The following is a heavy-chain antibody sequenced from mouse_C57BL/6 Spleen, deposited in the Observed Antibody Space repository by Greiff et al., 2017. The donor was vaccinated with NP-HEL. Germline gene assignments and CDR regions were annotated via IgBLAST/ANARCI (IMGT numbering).Heavy chain of an antibody. CDR1: GFTFSDYG. D-gene: IGHD2-4*01. CDR3: ARDDYDGGPTAMDY. J-gene: IGHJ4*01. Sequence: EVKLVESGGGLVKPGGSLKLSCAASGFTFSDYGMHWVRQAPEKGLEWVAYISSGSSTIYYADTVKGRFTISRDDAKNTLFLQMTSLRSEDTAMYYCARDDYDGGPTAMDYWGQGTSVTVSS. CDR2: ISSGSSTI. V-gene: IGHV5-17*01.